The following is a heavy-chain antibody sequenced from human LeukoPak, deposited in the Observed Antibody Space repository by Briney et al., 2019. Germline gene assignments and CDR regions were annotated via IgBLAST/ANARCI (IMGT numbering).Heavy chain of an antibody. D-gene: IGHD2-8*02. Sequence: GGSLRLSCAASGFTFTYYWMHWVREAPGKGLVWISRINSDGSSTSYADSVKGRVTISRDNAKNTLYLQMDSLRADDTAVYYCARDTGFSNFDYWGQGTLVAVSS. CDR3: ARDTGFSNFDY. CDR1: GFTFTYYW. J-gene: IGHJ4*02. CDR2: INSDGSST. V-gene: IGHV3-74*01.